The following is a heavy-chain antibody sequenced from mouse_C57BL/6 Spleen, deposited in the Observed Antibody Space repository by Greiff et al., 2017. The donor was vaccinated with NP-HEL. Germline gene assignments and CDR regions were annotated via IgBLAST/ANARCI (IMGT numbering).Heavy chain of an antibody. CDR3: TRASDGYSLFDY. J-gene: IGHJ2*01. CDR2: ISSGGDYI. D-gene: IGHD2-3*01. Sequence: EVQRVESGEGLVKPGGSLKLSCAASGFTFSSYAMSWVRQTPEKRLEWVAYISSGGDYIYYADTVKGRFTISRDNARNTLYLQMSSLKSEDTAMDYCTRASDGYSLFDYWGQGTTLTVSS. V-gene: IGHV5-9-1*02. CDR1: GFTFSSYA.